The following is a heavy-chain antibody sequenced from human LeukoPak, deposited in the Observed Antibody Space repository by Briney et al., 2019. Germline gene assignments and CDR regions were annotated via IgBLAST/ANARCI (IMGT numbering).Heavy chain of an antibody. CDR3: ARESGGVAGRLAWFDP. V-gene: IGHV4-34*01. J-gene: IGHJ5*02. CDR2: INHSGST. CDR1: GGSFSGYY. D-gene: IGHD6-19*01. Sequence: SETLSLTCAVYGGSFSGYYWSWIRQPPGKGLEWIGEINHSGSTNYNPSLKSRVTISVDTSKNQFSLKLSSVTAADTAVYYCARESGGVAGRLAWFDPWGQGTLVTVSS.